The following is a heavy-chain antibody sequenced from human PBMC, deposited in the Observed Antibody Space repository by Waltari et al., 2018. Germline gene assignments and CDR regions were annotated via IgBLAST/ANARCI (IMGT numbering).Heavy chain of an antibody. D-gene: IGHD2-2*01. J-gene: IGHJ4*02. CDR3: ARGSTGYVRVWDS. CDR1: GFSFSPYW. V-gene: IGHV3-7*03. Sequence: EVQLMESGGGLVQPGGSLRLSCAASGFSFSPYWMTWVRQAPGKGLEWVANIKYEGSATYHADSVNGRFSISRDNAKNSLYLQMNSVSADDTAIYYCARGSTGYVRVWDSWGQGTMVTVSS. CDR2: IKYEGSAT.